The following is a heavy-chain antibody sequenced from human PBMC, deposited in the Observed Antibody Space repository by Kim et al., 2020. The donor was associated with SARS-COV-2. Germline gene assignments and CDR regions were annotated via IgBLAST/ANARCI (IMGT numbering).Heavy chain of an antibody. CDR3: ASLSTGYVWDKFDY. CDR2: VNSDGSST. Sequence: GGSLRLSRVASGFTFSSYWMHWVRQAPGKRLVWVSRVNSDGSSTSYADSVKGRFTISRDNARNTLYLQMNSLRAEDTAVYYCASLSTGYVWDKFDYWGQGTLVTVSS. D-gene: IGHD3-16*01. V-gene: IGHV3-74*01. J-gene: IGHJ4*02. CDR1: GFTFSSYW.